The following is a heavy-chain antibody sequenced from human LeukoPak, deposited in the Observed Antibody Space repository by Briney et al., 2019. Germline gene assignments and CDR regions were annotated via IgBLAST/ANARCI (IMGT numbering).Heavy chain of an antibody. D-gene: IGHD1-26*01. V-gene: IGHV1-69*04. CDR2: IIPILGIA. J-gene: IGHJ4*02. CDR3: ASPLRGRELLVFDY. Sequence: SVKVSCKASGGTFSSYAISWVRQAPGQGLEWMGRIIPILGIANYAQKFQGRVTMTRNTSISTAYMELSSLRSEDTAVYYCASPLRGRELLVFDYWGQGTLVTVSS. CDR1: GGTFSSYA.